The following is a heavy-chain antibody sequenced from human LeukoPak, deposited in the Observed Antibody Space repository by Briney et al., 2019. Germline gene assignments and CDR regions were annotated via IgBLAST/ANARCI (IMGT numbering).Heavy chain of an antibody. D-gene: IGHD3-10*01. V-gene: IGHV3-7*01. CDR2: IEKDGSEK. Sequence: PGGSLRLSCAASGFTFSSYWMSRVRQAPGKGLEWVANIEKDGSEKYYVDSVKGRFTISRDNAKTSLYLQMNSLRAEDTAVYYCARDGRDLGYYGSGSYYTSFDYWGQGTLVTVSS. J-gene: IGHJ4*02. CDR1: GFTFSSYW. CDR3: ARDGRDLGYYGSGSYYTSFDY.